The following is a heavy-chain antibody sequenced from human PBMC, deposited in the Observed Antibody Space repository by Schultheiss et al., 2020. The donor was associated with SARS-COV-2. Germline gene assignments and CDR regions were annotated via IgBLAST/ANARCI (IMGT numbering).Heavy chain of an antibody. CDR1: GFTFSSCG. V-gene: IGHV3-23*01. J-gene: IGHJ6*02. CDR3: ARVMDYGMDV. CDR2: ISGSGGST. D-gene: IGHD5-24*01. Sequence: GGSLRLSCAASGFTFSSCGMSWVRQAPGKGLEWVSAISGSGGSTYYADSVKGRFTISRDNSKNTLYLQMNSLRAEDTAVYYCARVMDYGMDVWGQGTTVTVSS.